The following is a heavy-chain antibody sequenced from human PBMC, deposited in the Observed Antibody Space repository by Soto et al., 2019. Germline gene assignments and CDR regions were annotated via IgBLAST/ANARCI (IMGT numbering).Heavy chain of an antibody. D-gene: IGHD3-10*01. CDR1: GYTFTSYG. CDR3: ARDTPAFDHQRITMARGSLGMDV. Sequence: GASVKVSCKASGYTFTSYGISWVRQAPGQGLEWMGWISAYNGNTNYAQKLQGRVTMTTDTSTSTAYMELRSLRSDDTAVYYCARDTPAFDHQRITMARGSLGMDVWGQGTTVTVSS. CDR2: ISAYNGNT. V-gene: IGHV1-18*04. J-gene: IGHJ6*02.